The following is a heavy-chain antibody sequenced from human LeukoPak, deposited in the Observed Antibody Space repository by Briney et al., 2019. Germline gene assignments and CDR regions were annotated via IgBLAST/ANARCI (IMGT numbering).Heavy chain of an antibody. V-gene: IGHV1-8*01. CDR3: AVLASGYSGYDLPNGVVRNDYYYYGMDV. CDR2: MNPNNGNT. CDR1: GYTFTSYD. J-gene: IGHJ6*02. D-gene: IGHD5-12*01. Sequence: ASVKVSCKASGYTFTSYDINWVRQATGQGLEWMGWMNPNNGNTGYAQKFQGRVTMTRNTTISTAYMELSSLRSEDTAVYYCAVLASGYSGYDLPNGVVRNDYYYYGMDVWGQGTTVTVSS.